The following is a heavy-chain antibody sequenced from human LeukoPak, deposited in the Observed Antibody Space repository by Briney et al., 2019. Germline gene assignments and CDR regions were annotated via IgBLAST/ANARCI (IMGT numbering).Heavy chain of an antibody. CDR1: GFTFSSYW. Sequence: PGGSLRLSCAASGFTFSSYWMSWVRQAPGKGLEWVAFIRYDGSNKYYADSVKGRFTISRDNSKNTLYLQMNSLRAEDTAVYYCAKENTPAYSSGWYHLGYFDYWGQGTLVTVSS. J-gene: IGHJ4*02. V-gene: IGHV3-30*02. CDR3: AKENTPAYSSGWYHLGYFDY. CDR2: IRYDGSNK. D-gene: IGHD6-19*01.